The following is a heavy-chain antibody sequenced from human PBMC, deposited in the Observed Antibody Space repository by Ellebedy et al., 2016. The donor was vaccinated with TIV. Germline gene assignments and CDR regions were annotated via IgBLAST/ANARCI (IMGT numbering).Heavy chain of an antibody. CDR3: ARQRLGRVHPFDY. V-gene: IGHV4-59*08. CDR1: GGSISSYY. CDR2: IYYSGST. J-gene: IGHJ4*02. Sequence: MPSETLSLTCTVSGGSISSYYWSWIRQPPGKGLEWIGYIYYSGSTNYNPSLKSRVTISVDTSKNQFSLKLSSVTATDTAVYYCARQRLGRVHPFDYWGQGTLVTVSS. D-gene: IGHD3-22*01.